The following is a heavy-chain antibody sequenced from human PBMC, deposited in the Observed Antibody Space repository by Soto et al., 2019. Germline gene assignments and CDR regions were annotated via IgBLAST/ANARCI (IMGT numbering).Heavy chain of an antibody. CDR1: GGTFSSYV. CDR3: ARGWNDFPH. D-gene: IGHD1-1*01. V-gene: IGHV1-69*01. Sequence: QVQLVQSGAEVKKPGSSVKVACKASGGTFSSYVISWVRQAPGQGLECMGGIIPISGRANYAPNFQGRVSMTADESTTTVYTALSSLRSEDTAVYYCARGWNDFPHWGQGTLVTVSS. CDR2: IIPISGRA. J-gene: IGHJ4*02.